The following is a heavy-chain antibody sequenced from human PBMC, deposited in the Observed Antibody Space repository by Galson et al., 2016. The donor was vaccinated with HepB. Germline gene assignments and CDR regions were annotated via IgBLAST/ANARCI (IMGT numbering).Heavy chain of an antibody. J-gene: IGHJ2*01. CDR2: IYSGDSET. V-gene: IGHV5-51*07. Sequence: QSGAEVKKSGESLKISCTGSGYSFTTFWIGWVHQMPGKGLELMGIIYSGDSETKYKPSFQGQVTISVDKSTSTAYLQWNSRKASDTAMYYCSGPARGYCIGGTCPQPGYFDLWGRGTLVTVSS. D-gene: IGHD2-15*01. CDR3: SGPARGYCIGGTCPQPGYFDL. CDR1: GYSFTTFW.